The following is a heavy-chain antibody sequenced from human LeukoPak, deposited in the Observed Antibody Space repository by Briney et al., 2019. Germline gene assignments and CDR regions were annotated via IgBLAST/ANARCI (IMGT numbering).Heavy chain of an antibody. CDR2: ISSSSSYI. CDR1: GFTFSSYS. V-gene: IGHV3-21*01. D-gene: IGHD3-10*01. Sequence: KSGGSLRLSCAASGFTFSSYSMNWVRQAPGKGLEWVSSISSSSSYIYYADSVKGRFTISRDNAKNSLYLQMNSLRAEDTAVYYCARDRRPSDSPQNWFDPWGQGTLVTVSS. J-gene: IGHJ5*02. CDR3: ARDRRPSDSPQNWFDP.